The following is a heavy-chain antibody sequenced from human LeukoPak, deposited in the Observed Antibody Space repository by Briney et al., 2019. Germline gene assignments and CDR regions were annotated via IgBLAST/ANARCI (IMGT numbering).Heavy chain of an antibody. J-gene: IGHJ4*02. CDR2: MNPNSGNT. V-gene: IGHV1-8*01. Sequence: GASVKVSCKASGYTFTSYDINWVRQATGQGLEWMGWMNPNSGNTGYAQKFQGRVTMTRNTSISTAYMELSRLRSDDTAVYYCARESARPKLTGGQGHDYWGQGTLVTVSS. D-gene: IGHD7-27*01. CDR1: GYTFTSYD. CDR3: ARESARPKLTGGQGHDY.